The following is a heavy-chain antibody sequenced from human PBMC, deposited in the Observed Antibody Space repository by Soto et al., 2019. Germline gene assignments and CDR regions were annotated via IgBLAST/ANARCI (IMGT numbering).Heavy chain of an antibody. V-gene: IGHV2-5*02. D-gene: IGHD6-19*01. J-gene: IGHJ4*02. Sequence: SGPTLVNPTQTLTLTCTFSGFSPSTSGVGVGWIRQPPGKALECLALIYWDDDKRYSPSLKSRLTITKDTSKNQVVLTMTNMDPVDTATYYCVHSDSIAVAGYFDYWGQGTLVTVSS. CDR2: IYWDDDK. CDR3: VHSDSIAVAGYFDY. CDR1: GFSPSTSGVG.